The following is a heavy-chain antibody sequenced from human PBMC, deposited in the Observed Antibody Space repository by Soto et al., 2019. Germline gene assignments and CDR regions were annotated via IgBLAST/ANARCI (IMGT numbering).Heavy chain of an antibody. J-gene: IGHJ6*02. CDR2: IVGSGDKT. CDR3: ASDLSGRADV. Sequence: HPGGSLRLSCAASGFTFSNYALSWVRQAPGKGLEWVSAIVGSGDKTYYADSVKGRFTISRDNSKNEVYLEMNSLRAEDTAIYYCASDLSGRADVWGQGTTVTVSS. V-gene: IGHV3-23*01. D-gene: IGHD2-21*01. CDR1: GFTFSNYA.